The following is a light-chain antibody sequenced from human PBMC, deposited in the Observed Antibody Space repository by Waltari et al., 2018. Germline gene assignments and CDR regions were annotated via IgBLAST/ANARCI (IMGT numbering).Light chain of an antibody. CDR1: SSDVGDYNF. J-gene: IGLJ2*01. Sequence: QSTLSQPASVSGSPGQSITISCTGISSDVGDYNFASWYQQHPGKAPTLLIYEVFNRPSGVSHRFSGSKSGNTASLAISGLQAEDEADYYCSSYTSSSPHVVFGGGTKLTVL. V-gene: IGLV2-14*01. CDR2: EVF. CDR3: SSYTSSSPHVV.